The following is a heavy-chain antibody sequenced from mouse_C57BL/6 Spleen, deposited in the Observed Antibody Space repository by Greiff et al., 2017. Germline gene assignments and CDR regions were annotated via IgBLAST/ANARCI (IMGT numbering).Heavy chain of an antibody. CDR2: ISSGSSTI. V-gene: IGHV5-17*01. J-gene: IGHJ4*01. CDR1: GFTFSDYG. D-gene: IGHD2-10*01. CDR3: ASSYYEGYYAMDY. Sequence: EVHLVEPGGGLVKPGGSLKLSCAASGFTFSDYGMHWVRQAPEKGLEWVAYISSGSSTIYYADTVKGRFTISIANAKHTLFLQMSSLRSEDTTMYYCASSYYEGYYAMDYWGQGTSVTVSS.